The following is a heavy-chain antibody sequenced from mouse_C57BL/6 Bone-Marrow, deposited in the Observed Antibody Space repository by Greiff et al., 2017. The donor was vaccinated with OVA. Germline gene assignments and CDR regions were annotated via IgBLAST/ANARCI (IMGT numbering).Heavy chain of an antibody. CDR1: GFNITDYY. J-gene: IGHJ2*01. CDR3: APDSYSFDY. V-gene: IGHV14-2*01. Sequence: EVMLVESGAELVKPGASVKLSCTASGFNITDYYMHWVKQRTEKSLEWIGRIDPEDGETKYAPKFQGKATITADTSSNTAYLQLSSLTSEDTAVYYCAPDSYSFDYWGQGTTLTVSS. CDR2: IDPEDGET.